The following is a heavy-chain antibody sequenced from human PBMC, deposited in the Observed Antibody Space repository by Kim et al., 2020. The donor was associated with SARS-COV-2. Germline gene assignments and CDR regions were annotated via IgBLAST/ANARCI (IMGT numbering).Heavy chain of an antibody. CDR3: ATPDFYGSGSYHDY. D-gene: IGHD3-10*01. CDR1: GGSISSSHYY. CDR2: IYYSGST. Sequence: SETLSLTCTVSGGSISSSHYYWGWIRQPPGKGLEWIGSIYYSGSTYYNPSLKSRVTISVDTSKNQFSLKLSFVTAADTAVYYCATPDFYGSGSYHDYWGQGTLVIVSS. J-gene: IGHJ4*02. V-gene: IGHV4-39*01.